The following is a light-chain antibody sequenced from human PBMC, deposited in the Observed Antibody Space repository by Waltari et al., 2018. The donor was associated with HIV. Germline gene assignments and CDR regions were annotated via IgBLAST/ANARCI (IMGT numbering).Light chain of an antibody. CDR1: SNNVGNQG. J-gene: IGLJ2*01. Sequence: QAGLTQPPSVPKGMRKTATLTCTGNSNNVGNQGAAWLQQHKGHPPKLLSYRDNKRPSGISERFSASRSGNTASLTITGVQPEDEADYFCATWDISLSAVVFGGGTTLTVL. CDR2: RDN. CDR3: ATWDISLSAVV. V-gene: IGLV10-54*04.